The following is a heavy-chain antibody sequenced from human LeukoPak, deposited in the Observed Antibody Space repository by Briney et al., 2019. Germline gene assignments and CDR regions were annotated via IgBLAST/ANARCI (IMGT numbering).Heavy chain of an antibody. Sequence: PGGSLRLSCAVPGFSVSSTYMSWVRQAPGKGLEWVSVIYSGGSTYYADSVKGRFTISRDNSKNTLYLQMNSLRAEDTAVYCCARESNYDYWGQGTLVTVSS. J-gene: IGHJ4*02. V-gene: IGHV3-66*01. D-gene: IGHD2/OR15-2a*01. CDR1: GFSVSSTY. CDR2: IYSGGST. CDR3: ARESNYDY.